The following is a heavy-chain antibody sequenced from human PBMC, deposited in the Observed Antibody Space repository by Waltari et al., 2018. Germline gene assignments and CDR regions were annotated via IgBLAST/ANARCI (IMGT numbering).Heavy chain of an antibody. CDR1: GGSISSYY. CDR2: IYYSGST. Sequence: QVQLQASGPGLVKPSETLSLTCTVSGGSISSYYWSWTRQPPGKGLEWIGYIYYSGSTNYNPSLKSRVTISVDTSKNQFSLKLSSVTAADTAVYYCARERGQQWGTFDYWGQGTLVTVSS. V-gene: IGHV4-59*01. D-gene: IGHD6-19*01. CDR3: ARERGQQWGTFDY. J-gene: IGHJ4*02.